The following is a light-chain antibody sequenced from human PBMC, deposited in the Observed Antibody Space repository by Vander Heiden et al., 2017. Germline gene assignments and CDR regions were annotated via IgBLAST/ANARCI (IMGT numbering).Light chain of an antibody. Sequence: TPPPSTLSLSPGERATLSCRASQSVSSYFAGYQQQPGQAPRLLIYDAANRATGIPARCSGSGSGTDVTTTISSLVPEDVAVEYCQQRSNWSSLTFGGGTKVEIK. CDR1: QSVSSY. V-gene: IGKV3-11*01. J-gene: IGKJ4*01. CDR2: DAA. CDR3: QQRSNWSSLT.